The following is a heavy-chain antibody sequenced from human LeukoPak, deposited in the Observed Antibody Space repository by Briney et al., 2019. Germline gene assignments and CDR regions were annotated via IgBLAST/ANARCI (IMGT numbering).Heavy chain of an antibody. CDR3: ATPLWFGELWGAFDY. V-gene: IGHV3-23*01. CDR2: ISGSGDRT. J-gene: IGHJ4*02. CDR1: GFSFSSYA. Sequence: GGSLRLSCAASGFSFSSYAMSWVRQAPGKGLEWVSAISGSGDRTYYGGSVKGRFTISRDNSKNTLYLQMNSLSAEDTAVYYCATPLWFGELWGAFDYWGQGTLVTVSS. D-gene: IGHD3-10*01.